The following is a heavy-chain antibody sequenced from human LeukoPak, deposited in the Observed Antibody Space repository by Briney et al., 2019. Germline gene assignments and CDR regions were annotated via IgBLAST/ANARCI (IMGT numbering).Heavy chain of an antibody. Sequence: GGSLRLSCAASGFTFSSYAMSWVRQAPGKGLEWVSAISGSGGSTYYADSVKGRFTISRDNSKNTLYLQMNSLRAEDTAVYYCAKVPNYDFWSGYFRGGYYFDYWGQGTLVTVSS. V-gene: IGHV3-23*01. CDR3: AKVPNYDFWSGYFRGGYYFDY. J-gene: IGHJ4*02. D-gene: IGHD3-3*01. CDR2: ISGSGGST. CDR1: GFTFSSYA.